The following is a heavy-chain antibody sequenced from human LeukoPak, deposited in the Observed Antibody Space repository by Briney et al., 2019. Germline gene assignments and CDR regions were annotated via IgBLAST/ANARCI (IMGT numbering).Heavy chain of an antibody. CDR1: GFSFYDYA. J-gene: IGHJ4*02. D-gene: IGHD6-13*01. CDR2: ISGDGDST. CDR3: AKDTGITPSGISGFFDF. Sequence: GGSLRLSCAASGFSFYDYAMHWVRQAPGKGLEWVSLISGDGDSTYYADSVKGRFTISRDNGKDSLYLQMNSLRTEDTALYYCAKDTGITPSGISGFFDFWGQGTLVTVSS. V-gene: IGHV3-43*02.